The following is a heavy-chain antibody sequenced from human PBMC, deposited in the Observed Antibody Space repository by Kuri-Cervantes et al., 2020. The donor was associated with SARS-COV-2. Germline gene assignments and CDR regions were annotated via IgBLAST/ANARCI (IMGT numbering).Heavy chain of an antibody. J-gene: IGHJ4*02. V-gene: IGHV4-34*01. Sequence: ESLKISCAVYGGSFSGYYWSWIRQPPGKGLEWIGEINHSGSTNYNPSLKSRVTISVDTSKNQFSLKLSSVTVADTAVYYCARQRGGSGLRFLEWTISYYFDYWGQGTLVTVSS. CDR3: ARQRGGSGLRFLEWTISYYFDY. CDR1: GGSFSGYY. CDR2: INHSGST. D-gene: IGHD3-3*01.